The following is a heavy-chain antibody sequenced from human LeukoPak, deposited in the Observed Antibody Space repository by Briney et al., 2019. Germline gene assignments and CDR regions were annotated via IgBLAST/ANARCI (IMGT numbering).Heavy chain of an antibody. Sequence: GGSLRLSCAASGFIFSNYGMSWVRQAPGKGLEWVSVIRGSGGGTYYADSVKGRFTISRDNSKNTVYLQMNSLRAEDTAVYYCVKARMPHCGTDCLESWGQGTLVTVSS. CDR1: GFIFSNYG. D-gene: IGHD2-21*02. CDR3: VKARMPHCGTDCLES. CDR2: IRGSGGGT. J-gene: IGHJ4*02. V-gene: IGHV3-23*01.